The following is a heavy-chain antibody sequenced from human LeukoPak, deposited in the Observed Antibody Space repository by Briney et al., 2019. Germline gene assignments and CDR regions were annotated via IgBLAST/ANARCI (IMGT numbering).Heavy chain of an antibody. Sequence: PGRSLRLSCSASGFTFNSYSMHWVRQAPGKGLEWVTAISDDETYKFYADYVKGRFTISRDNSKNTLYLQMNSLRAEDTAVYYCANRLDYYEWGFDYWGQGTLVTVSS. V-gene: IGHV3-30-3*01. CDR1: GFTFNSYS. J-gene: IGHJ4*02. D-gene: IGHD3-22*01. CDR2: ISDDETYK. CDR3: ANRLDYYEWGFDY.